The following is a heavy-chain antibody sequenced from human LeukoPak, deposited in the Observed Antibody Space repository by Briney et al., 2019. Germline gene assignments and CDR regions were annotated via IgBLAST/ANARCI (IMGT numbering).Heavy chain of an antibody. D-gene: IGHD5-18*01. Sequence: GGSLRLSCEASGFTFGSYAMYWVRQAPGKGLEWVAGIFGSGGSPHYADPVKGRFTISRDNSRNTVYLQINSLRAEDTAVYYCGKTTVGYSSGQKPAWPVDYWGQGTLVTVSS. CDR2: IFGSGGSP. J-gene: IGHJ4*02. CDR1: GFTFGSYA. CDR3: GKTTVGYSSGQKPAWPVDY. V-gene: IGHV3-23*01.